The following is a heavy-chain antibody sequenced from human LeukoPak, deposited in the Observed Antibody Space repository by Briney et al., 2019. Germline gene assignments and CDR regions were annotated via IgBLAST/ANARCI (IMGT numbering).Heavy chain of an antibody. CDR3: ARDIEPDCSTTSCYIKAFDI. D-gene: IGHD2-2*02. V-gene: IGHV1-46*01. Sequence: ASVKVSCKASGYTFTSYYMHWVRQAPGQGLEWMGIINPSGGSTSNAQKFQGRVTMTRDTSTSTAYMELSSLRSEDTAVYYCARDIEPDCSTTSCYIKAFDIWGQGTMVTVSS. CDR1: GYTFTSYY. CDR2: INPSGGST. J-gene: IGHJ3*02.